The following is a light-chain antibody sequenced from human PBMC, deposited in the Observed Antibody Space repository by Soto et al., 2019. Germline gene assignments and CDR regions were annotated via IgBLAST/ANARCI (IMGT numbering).Light chain of an antibody. CDR3: QQSYSTRIT. CDR2: AAS. Sequence: DIQMTQSPSSLSASVGDRVTITCRASQSISSYLNWYQQKPGRAPKLLIYAASSLQSGVPSRFSGSGSGTDFTLTISSLQPEDFATYYGQQSYSTRITFGQGTRLEIK. V-gene: IGKV1-39*01. CDR1: QSISSY. J-gene: IGKJ5*01.